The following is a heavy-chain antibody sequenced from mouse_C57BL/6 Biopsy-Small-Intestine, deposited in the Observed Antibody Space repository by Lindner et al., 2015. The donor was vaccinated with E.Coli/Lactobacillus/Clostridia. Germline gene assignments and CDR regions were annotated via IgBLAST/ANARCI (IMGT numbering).Heavy chain of an antibody. CDR3: ARDLGSGWYGFDT. Sequence: SVKVSCKASEGTFRSNGIAWVRQAPGQGLEWMGGLIPIFRTANYAQKLQGRVTITADDSANTAYMELRSLKSEDTAVYYCARDLGSGWYGFDTWGQGTLVTVSS. CDR2: LIPIFRTA. CDR1: EGTFRSNG. V-gene: IGHV1-81*01. D-gene: IGHD2-14*01. J-gene: IGHJ4*01.